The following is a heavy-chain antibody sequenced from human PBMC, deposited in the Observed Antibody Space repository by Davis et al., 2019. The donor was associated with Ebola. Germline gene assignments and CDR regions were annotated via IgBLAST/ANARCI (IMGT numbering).Heavy chain of an antibody. D-gene: IGHD3-22*01. Sequence: SETLSLTCTVSGGSISTHYWSWIRQPPGKGLEWIGYIYYSGSTTYNPSLKSRVTISLDTSKTQFSLKLSSVTAADTAVYYCARGDPYYDSSEPAKADFDYWGQGTLVTVSS. CDR1: GGSISTHY. CDR2: IYYSGST. V-gene: IGHV4-59*11. CDR3: ARGDPYYDSSEPAKADFDY. J-gene: IGHJ4*02.